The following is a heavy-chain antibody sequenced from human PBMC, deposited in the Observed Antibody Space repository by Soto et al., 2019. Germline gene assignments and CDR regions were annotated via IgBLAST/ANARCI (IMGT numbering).Heavy chain of an antibody. V-gene: IGHV3-21*01. D-gene: IGHD6-19*01. J-gene: IGHJ4*02. CDR1: GFTFSDYS. CDR2: ISSSSTFT. Sequence: GGSLRLSCVASGFTFSDYSVSWVRQAPGKGLEWLSSISSSSTFTHYADSVKGRFTISRDNAKNSLYLQMNSLRAEDTAVYYCAAPYSTGHRLLGYWGQGTLVTVSS. CDR3: AAPYSTGHRLLGY.